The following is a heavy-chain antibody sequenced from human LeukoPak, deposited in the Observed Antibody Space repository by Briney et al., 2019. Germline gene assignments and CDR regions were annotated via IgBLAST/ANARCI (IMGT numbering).Heavy chain of an antibody. CDR3: ARGHTYPWDGSGWYGGYYFDY. Sequence: ASVMVSCKASGYTFTSYYMHWVRQAPGQGLEWMGIINPSGGSTSYAQKFQGRVTMTRDMSTSTVYMELSSLRSEDTAVYYCARGHTYPWDGSGWYGGYYFDYWGQGTLVTVSS. V-gene: IGHV1-46*01. CDR2: INPSGGST. J-gene: IGHJ4*02. D-gene: IGHD6-19*01. CDR1: GYTFTSYY.